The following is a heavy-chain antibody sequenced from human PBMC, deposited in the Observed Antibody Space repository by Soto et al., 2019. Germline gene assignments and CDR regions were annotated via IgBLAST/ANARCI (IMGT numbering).Heavy chain of an antibody. CDR2: IYWDDDK. V-gene: IGHV2-5*02. J-gene: IGHJ4*02. Sequence: ITLKESGPPLVRPAQTPTLTCAFSGFSLTTTRMGVAWIRQPPGKALEWLALIYWDDDKRYSPSLKNRLTVSKDTSTNRVVLTITNISPDDTGAYFCAHAGDFDLRSFDLWGPGTLVTVSS. CDR1: GFSLTTTRMG. D-gene: IGHD3-10*01. CDR3: AHAGDFDLRSFDL.